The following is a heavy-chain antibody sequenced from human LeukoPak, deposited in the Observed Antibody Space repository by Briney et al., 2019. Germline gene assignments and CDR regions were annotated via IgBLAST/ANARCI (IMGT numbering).Heavy chain of an antibody. J-gene: IGHJ3*02. CDR1: GGSISSYY. D-gene: IGHD3-22*01. V-gene: IGHV4-59*01. CDR2: IYYSGST. CDR3: AREWLKRGAFDI. Sequence: SETLSLTCTVSGGSISSYYWSWIRQPPGKGLEWIGYIYYSGSTNYNPSLKSRVTISVDTSKNQFSLKLSSVTAADTAVYYCAREWLKRGAFDIWGQGTMVTVSS.